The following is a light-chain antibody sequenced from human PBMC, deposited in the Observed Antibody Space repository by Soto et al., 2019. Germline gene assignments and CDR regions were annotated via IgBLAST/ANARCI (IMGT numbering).Light chain of an antibody. V-gene: IGLV9-49*01. Sequence: QTVVTQPPSASASLGASVTLTCTLSSGYSNYKVDWYQQRPGKGPRFVMRVGTGGIVGSKGDGIPDRFSVLGSGLSRYLTIKNIQEEDESDYHCGADHGSGSNFGWVFGGGTKLTVL. CDR3: GADHGSGSNFGWV. CDR2: VGTGGIVG. CDR1: SGYSNYK. J-gene: IGLJ3*02.